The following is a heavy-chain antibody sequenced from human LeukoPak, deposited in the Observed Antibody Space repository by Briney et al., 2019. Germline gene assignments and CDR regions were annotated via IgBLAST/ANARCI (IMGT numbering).Heavy chain of an antibody. V-gene: IGHV4-31*03. CDR2: IYYSGST. CDR3: ARGQNSGYDYDY. J-gene: IGHJ4*02. CDR1: GGSISSGGYY. Sequence: SETLSLTCTVSGGSISSGGYYWSWIRQHPGKGLEWIGYIYYSGSTYYNPSLKSRVTISVDTSKNQFSLKLSSVTAADTAVYYCARGQNSGYDYDYWGQGTLVTVSS. D-gene: IGHD5-12*01.